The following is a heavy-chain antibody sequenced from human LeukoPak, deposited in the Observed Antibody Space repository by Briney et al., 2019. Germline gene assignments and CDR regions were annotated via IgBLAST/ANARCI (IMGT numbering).Heavy chain of an antibody. CDR1: GFTFSSYA. D-gene: IGHD2-2*01. J-gene: IGHJ4*02. CDR2: ISGSGGST. V-gene: IGHV3-23*01. CDR3: AKETLQTLYCSSTSCHIDY. Sequence: GGTLRLSCAVSGFTFSSYAMSWVREAPGKGLEWGSAISGSGGSTYYADSVKGRVTFSRDNSKNTLYLQMNSLRAEDTAVYYCAKETLQTLYCSSTSCHIDYWGQGTLVTVSS.